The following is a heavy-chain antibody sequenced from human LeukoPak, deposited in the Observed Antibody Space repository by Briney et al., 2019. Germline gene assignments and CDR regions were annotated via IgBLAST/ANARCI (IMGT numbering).Heavy chain of an antibody. CDR2: IDTAGNA. J-gene: IGHJ4*02. CDR3: ARAKMPGIQTAGRVNYFDS. Sequence: PGGSLRLSCAASEFTFSSYDMHWVRQATGKGLEWVLTIDTAGNAWFPDSVKGRFTISRENAKNSLNLQMNSLRVGDTAVYYCARAKMPGIQTAGRVNYFDSWGQGTLVTVSA. CDR1: EFTFSSYD. D-gene: IGHD6-13*01. V-gene: IGHV3-13*01.